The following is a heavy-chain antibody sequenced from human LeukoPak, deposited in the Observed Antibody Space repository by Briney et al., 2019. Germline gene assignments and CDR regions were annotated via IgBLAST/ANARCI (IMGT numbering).Heavy chain of an antibody. V-gene: IGHV4-34*01. CDR2: INHSGST. J-gene: IGHJ4*02. D-gene: IGHD3-3*01. CDR3: ARALYYDFWSGYYTYYFDY. CDR1: GGSFSGYY. Sequence: SETLSLTCAVYGGSFSGYYWSWIRQPPGKGLEWIGEINHSGSTNYNPSLKSRVTISVDTSKNQFSLKLGSVTAADTAVYYCARALYYDFWSGYYTYYFDYWGQGTLVTVSS.